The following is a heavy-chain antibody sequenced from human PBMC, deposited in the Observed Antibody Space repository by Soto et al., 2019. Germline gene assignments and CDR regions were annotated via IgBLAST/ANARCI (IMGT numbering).Heavy chain of an antibody. J-gene: IGHJ4*02. D-gene: IGHD2-2*01. V-gene: IGHV3-23*01. Sequence: GGSLRLSCAASGFTFSSYAMSWVRQAPGKGLEWVSAISGSGGSTYYADSVKGRFTISRDNSKNTLYLQMNSLRAEDTAVYYCAKDRIVVPAAARLIFDYWGQGTLVTVSS. CDR1: GFTFSSYA. CDR3: AKDRIVVPAAARLIFDY. CDR2: ISGSGGST.